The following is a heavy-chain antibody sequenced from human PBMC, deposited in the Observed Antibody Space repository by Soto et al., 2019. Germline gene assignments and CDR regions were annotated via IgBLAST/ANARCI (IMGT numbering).Heavy chain of an antibody. CDR3: AKTITTYSGDSRGRGALVDY. D-gene: IGHD3-22*01. Sequence: QVQLVESGGGVVQPGRSLRLSCAASGFTFSTYGMHWVRQPPGKGLEWVAVISSDGKSEHYADPVKGRFSISRDNSKNMLSLQMNSLRVEDTAVYYCAKTITTYSGDSRGRGALVDYWGQGTLVTVSS. CDR1: GFTFSTYG. V-gene: IGHV3-30*18. CDR2: ISSDGKSE. J-gene: IGHJ4*02.